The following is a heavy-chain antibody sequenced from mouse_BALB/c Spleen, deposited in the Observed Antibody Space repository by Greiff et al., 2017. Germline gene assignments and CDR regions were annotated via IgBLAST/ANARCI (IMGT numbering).Heavy chain of an antibody. V-gene: IGHV5-17*02. Sequence: EVQRVESGGGLVQPGGSRKLSCAASGFTFSSFGMHWVRQAPEKGLEWVAYISSGSSTIYYADTVKGRFTISRDNPKNTLFLQMTSLRSEDTAMYYCARRGYDCAMDYWGQGTSVTVSS. J-gene: IGHJ4*01. D-gene: IGHD2-2*01. CDR1: GFTFSSFG. CDR3: ARRGYDCAMDY. CDR2: ISSGSSTI.